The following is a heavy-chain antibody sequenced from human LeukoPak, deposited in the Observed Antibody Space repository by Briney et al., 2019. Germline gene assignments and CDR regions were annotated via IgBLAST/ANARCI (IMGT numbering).Heavy chain of an antibody. D-gene: IGHD6-13*01. CDR2: ISTYNGNT. J-gene: IGHJ3*02. V-gene: IGHV1-18*01. CDR1: GYTFTSYG. CDR3: ASNSLIAAAGLDAFDI. Sequence: ASVKVSYKASGYTFTSYGISWVREAPGQGLEWMGWISTYNGNTNYAQKFQGRVTMTRNTSISTAYMELSSLRSEDTAVYYCASNSLIAAAGLDAFDIWGQGTMVTVSS.